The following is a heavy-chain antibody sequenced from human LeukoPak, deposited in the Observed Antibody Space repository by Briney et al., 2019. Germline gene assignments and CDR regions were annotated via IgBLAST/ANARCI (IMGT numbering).Heavy chain of an antibody. CDR1: GFTFSSYA. CDR3: ATSGSLEYFQH. Sequence: GGSLRLSCAASGFTFSSYAMSWVRQAPGKGLEWVSAISGSGGSTYYADSVKGRFTISRDNAKNSLYLQMNSLRAEDTAVYYCATSGSLEYFQHWGQGTLVTVSS. J-gene: IGHJ1*01. CDR2: ISGSGGST. D-gene: IGHD3-22*01. V-gene: IGHV3-23*01.